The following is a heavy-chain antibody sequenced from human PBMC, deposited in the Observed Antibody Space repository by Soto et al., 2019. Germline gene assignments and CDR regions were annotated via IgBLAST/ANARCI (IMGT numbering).Heavy chain of an antibody. J-gene: IGHJ5*02. CDR3: AREGPPDIAWFDP. CDR2: SA. D-gene: IGHD2-15*01. Sequence: QVQLVQSGAEVKKPGSSVKVSCKASGGTFSIYTISWVRQAPGQGLEWMGGSANSAQKFQGRLTVTADESTSKVYLELSSLTSEDTAVYYCAREGPPDIAWFDPWGQGTLVSVSS. V-gene: IGHV1-69*01. CDR1: GGTFSIYT.